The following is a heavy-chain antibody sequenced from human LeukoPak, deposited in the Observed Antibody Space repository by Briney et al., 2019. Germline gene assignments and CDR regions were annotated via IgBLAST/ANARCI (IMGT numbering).Heavy chain of an antibody. D-gene: IGHD5-24*01. CDR1: GGSITSSSYS. V-gene: IGHV4-39*07. Sequence: SETLSLTCTVSGGSITSSSYSWGWIRQPPGKGLEWIASMSYSGSTYYNPSLKSRVTISVDTSRNQFSLKLSSVTAADTAVYYCARVRWLQLGHFDYWGQGSLVTVSS. J-gene: IGHJ4*02. CDR3: ARVRWLQLGHFDY. CDR2: MSYSGST.